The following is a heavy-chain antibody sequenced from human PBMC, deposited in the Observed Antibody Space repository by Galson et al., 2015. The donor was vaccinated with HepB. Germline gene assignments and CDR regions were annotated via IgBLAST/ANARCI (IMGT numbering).Heavy chain of an antibody. D-gene: IGHD6-19*01. V-gene: IGHV3-23*01. Sequence: SLRLSCAASGFTFSSYAMSWVRQAPGKGLECVSAISSGGDIMFYADSVKGRFTMSRDNSKNTLFLQVNSLRAEDTAVYYCAKSGRSSAFDIWGQGTMVTVSS. CDR2: ISSGGDIM. J-gene: IGHJ3*02. CDR3: AKSGRSSAFDI. CDR1: GFTFSSYA.